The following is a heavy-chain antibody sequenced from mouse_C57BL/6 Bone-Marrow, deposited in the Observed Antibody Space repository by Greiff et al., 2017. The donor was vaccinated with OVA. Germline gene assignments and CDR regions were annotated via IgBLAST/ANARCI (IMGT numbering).Heavy chain of an antibody. D-gene: IGHD1-1*01. J-gene: IGHJ1*03. CDR2: IYPRSGNT. Sequence: QVQLQQSGAELARPGASVKLSCKASGYTFPSSGLSWVKQSTGQGLEWIGEIYPRSGNTYYNEKFKGKATLTADKSSSTAYMELRSLTSEDSAVYFCARGYYGSSSYVWGTGTTVTVSS. CDR1: GYTFPSSG. CDR3: ARGYYGSSSYV. V-gene: IGHV1-81*01.